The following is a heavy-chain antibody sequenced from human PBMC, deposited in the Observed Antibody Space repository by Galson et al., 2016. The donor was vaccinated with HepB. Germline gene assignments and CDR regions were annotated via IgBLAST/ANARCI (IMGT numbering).Heavy chain of an antibody. CDR3: VRHSFPVRREWLLDY. V-gene: IGHV5-10-1*01. CDR2: IDPSDFYT. CDR1: GYRFTNYW. J-gene: IGHJ4*02. D-gene: IGHD6-19*01. Sequence: QSGAEVKKPGESLRISCKASGYRFTNYWISWVRQMPGKGLERLGRIDPSDFYTKYSSSFQGHVTMSGDKSISTAYLQWTSLKASDTAMYYCVRHSFPVRREWLLDYWGQGSLVIASS.